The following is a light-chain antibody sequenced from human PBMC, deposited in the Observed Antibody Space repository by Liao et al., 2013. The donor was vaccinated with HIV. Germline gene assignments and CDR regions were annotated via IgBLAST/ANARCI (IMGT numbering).Light chain of an antibody. Sequence: SYVLTQPASVSVAPGNTATITCGGDNIGSESVHWYQQKSGQAPVLVMYHGIDRPSGISKRFSGSNSGNTATLTISRVEAGDEADYYCQVWDSSSDHPVFGGGTKLTVL. CDR3: QVWDSSSDHPV. CDR1: NIGSES. J-gene: IGLJ2*01. CDR2: HGI. V-gene: IGLV3-21*04.